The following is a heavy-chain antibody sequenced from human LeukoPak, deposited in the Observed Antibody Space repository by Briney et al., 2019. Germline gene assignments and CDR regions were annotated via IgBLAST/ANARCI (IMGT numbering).Heavy chain of an antibody. Sequence: SETLSLTCAVYGESFSGYFWNWIRQPPGKGLEWIGEINHSGSTSNHNPSLKSRVTMSVDTSKNQFSLKLSSVTAADTAMYYCARLWHYYYGMDVWGQGTTVTVSS. CDR2: INHSGSTS. D-gene: IGHD2-21*01. CDR1: GESFSGYF. J-gene: IGHJ6*02. V-gene: IGHV4-34*01. CDR3: ARLWHYYYGMDV.